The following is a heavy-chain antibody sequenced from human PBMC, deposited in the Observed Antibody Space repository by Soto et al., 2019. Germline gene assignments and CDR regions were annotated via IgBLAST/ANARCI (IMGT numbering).Heavy chain of an antibody. CDR3: ARGRGYSLIPVVDDAVDV. D-gene: IGHD5-12*01. CDR1: GYSFTVYG. Sequence: QVPLVQSGGEVKKPGASVKVSCTASGYSFTVYGINWVRQAPGQGAEWMGRITTYNGDTTYAQNFQRRLTMTTDTSTCTTYMELRSLRSDDTAVYYCARGRGYSLIPVVDDAVDVWGQGTLVTVSS. J-gene: IGHJ3*01. V-gene: IGHV1-18*04. CDR2: ITTYNGDT.